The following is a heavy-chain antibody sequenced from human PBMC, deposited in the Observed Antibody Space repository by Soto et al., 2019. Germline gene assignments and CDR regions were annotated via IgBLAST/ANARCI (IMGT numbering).Heavy chain of an antibody. J-gene: IGHJ5*02. CDR1: GFTFSSYA. CDR2: ISGSGGST. CDR3: AKLRLGELSSPGYNWFDP. V-gene: IGHV3-23*01. D-gene: IGHD3-16*02. Sequence: GGALRLSCAASGFTFSSYAMSWVRQAPGKGLEWVSAISGSGGSTYYADSVKGRFTISRDNSKNTLYLQMNSLRAEDTAVYYCAKLRLGELSSPGYNWFDPWGQGTLVTVSS.